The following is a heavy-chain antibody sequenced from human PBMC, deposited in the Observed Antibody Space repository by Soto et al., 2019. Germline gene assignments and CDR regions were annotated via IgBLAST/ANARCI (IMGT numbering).Heavy chain of an antibody. V-gene: IGHV3-33*08. J-gene: IGHJ4*02. Sequence: GGSLRLSCAGFGFTFSTYSMNWVRQAPGKGLEWVAVIWYDGSNKYYADSVKGRFTISRDNSKNTLYLQMNSLRAEDTAVYYCARGGSAAADFDYWGQGTLVTVSS. D-gene: IGHD6-13*01. CDR2: IWYDGSNK. CDR3: ARGGSAAADFDY. CDR1: GFTFSTYS.